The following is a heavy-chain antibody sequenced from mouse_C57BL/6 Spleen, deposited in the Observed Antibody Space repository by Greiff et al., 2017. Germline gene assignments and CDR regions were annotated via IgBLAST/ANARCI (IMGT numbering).Heavy chain of an antibody. D-gene: IGHD2-12*01. CDR2: IYPGDGDT. J-gene: IGHJ3*01. V-gene: IGHV1-82*01. CDR3: SSDSYDRFAY. CDR1: GYAFSSSW. Sequence: VQLQQSGPELVKPGASVKISCKASGYAFSSSWMNWVKQRPGKGLEWIGRIYPGDGDTNYKGKLKGKATLTADKSSSTAYMQLSSLTSEDSAVYFCSSDSYDRFAYWGQGTLVTVAA.